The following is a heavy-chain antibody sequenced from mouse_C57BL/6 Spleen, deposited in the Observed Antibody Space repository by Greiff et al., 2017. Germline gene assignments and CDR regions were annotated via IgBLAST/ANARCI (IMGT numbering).Heavy chain of an antibody. CDR1: GFSLTSYG. D-gene: IGHD1-1*02. Sequence: VKLVESGPGLVQPSQSLSITCTVSGFSLTSYGVHWVRQSPGKGLEWLGVIWSGGSTDYNAAFISRLSISKDNSKSQVFFKMNSLQADDTAIYYCARGGNRAWFAYWGQGTLVTVSA. V-gene: IGHV2-2*01. CDR2: IWSGGST. J-gene: IGHJ3*01. CDR3: ARGGNRAWFAY.